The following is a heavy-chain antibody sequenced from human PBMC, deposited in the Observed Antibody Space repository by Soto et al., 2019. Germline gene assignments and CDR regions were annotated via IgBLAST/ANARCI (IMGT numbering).Heavy chain of an antibody. V-gene: IGHV1-18*01. D-gene: IGHD1-1*01. Sequence: QVHLVQSGAEVKKPGASVKVSCKGSGYAFTTYGTTWVRQAPGQGLEWMGWISAHNGNTNYAQKLQGRVTVTRDTSTSTAYMELWSLRSDDTAVYYCARGRYGDYWGQGALVTVSS. CDR1: GYAFTTYG. J-gene: IGHJ4*02. CDR3: ARGRYGDY. CDR2: ISAHNGNT.